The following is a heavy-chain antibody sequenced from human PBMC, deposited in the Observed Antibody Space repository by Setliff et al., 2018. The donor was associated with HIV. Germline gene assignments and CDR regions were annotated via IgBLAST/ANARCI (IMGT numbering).Heavy chain of an antibody. CDR2: IYPGDSDT. J-gene: IGHJ4*02. CDR3: ASAFTTNYFYFNY. D-gene: IGHD3-3*02. Sequence: YWSWIRQPPGKGLEWIGNIYPGDSDTRYSPSFQGQVTISADRSITTAYLQMNSLTSEDTAIYYCASAFTTNYFYFNYWGQGTLVTVSS. V-gene: IGHV5-51*01. CDR1: YW.